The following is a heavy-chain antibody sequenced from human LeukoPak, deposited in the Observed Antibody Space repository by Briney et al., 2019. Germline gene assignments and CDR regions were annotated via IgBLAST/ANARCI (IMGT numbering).Heavy chain of an antibody. V-gene: IGHV4-59*01. CDR3: ARAREGSLHSYYYGSGSYDAFDI. CDR1: GGSISSYY. D-gene: IGHD3-10*01. CDR2: IYYSGST. Sequence: SETLSLTCTVSGGSISSYYWSWIRQPPGKGLEWIGYIYYSGSTNYNPSLKSRVTISVDTSKNQFSLKLSSVTAADTAVYYCARAREGSLHSYYYGSGSYDAFDIWGQGTMVTVSS. J-gene: IGHJ3*02.